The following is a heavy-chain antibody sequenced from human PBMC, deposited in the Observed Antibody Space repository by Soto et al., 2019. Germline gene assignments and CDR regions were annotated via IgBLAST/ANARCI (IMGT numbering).Heavy chain of an antibody. CDR1: GFTFSSYA. Sequence: GGSLRLSCAASGFTFSSYAMHWVRQAPGEGLEWVAIISYDGSNKYYADSVKGRFTISRDNSKNTLYLQINSLRAEDTVVYYCARDRYSSTSNFFDYWGQGTLVTVSS. CDR2: ISYDGSNK. CDR3: ARDRYSSTSNFFDY. V-gene: IGHV3-30-3*01. J-gene: IGHJ4*02. D-gene: IGHD6-13*01.